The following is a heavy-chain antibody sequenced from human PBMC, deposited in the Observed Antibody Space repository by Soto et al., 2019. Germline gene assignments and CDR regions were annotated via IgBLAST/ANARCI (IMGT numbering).Heavy chain of an antibody. D-gene: IGHD1-26*01. CDR3: ARKGIVEGRSHDAFDI. Sequence: EVQLVESGGGLVQPGVSLRLSCEASGFTFSNYAMSWVRQGPGKGLEWVSSVGDGGSRTYYADSVKGRITISTDNSKKTRLLQMNSLRAEDTAIYYCARKGIVEGRSHDAFDIWGQGTMVIVSS. CDR2: VGDGGSRT. J-gene: IGHJ3*02. CDR1: GFTFSNYA. V-gene: IGHV3-23*04.